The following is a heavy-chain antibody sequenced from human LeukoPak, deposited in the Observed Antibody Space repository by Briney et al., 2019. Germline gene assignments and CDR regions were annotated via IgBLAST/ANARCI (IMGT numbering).Heavy chain of an antibody. CDR2: IYYSWNT. CDR1: GGSISSGGFY. Sequence: SETLSLTCTVSGGSISSGGFYWSWIRQHPGKGLEWIGYIYYSWNTYYTPSLKSRVTISVDTSKNQFSLKLSSVTAADAAVYYCARDNSGYGHFDYWGQGTLVTVSS. V-gene: IGHV4-31*03. D-gene: IGHD5-12*01. CDR3: ARDNSGYGHFDY. J-gene: IGHJ4*02.